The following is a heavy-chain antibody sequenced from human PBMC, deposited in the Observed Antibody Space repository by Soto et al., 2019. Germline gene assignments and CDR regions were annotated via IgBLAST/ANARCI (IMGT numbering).Heavy chain of an antibody. CDR3: ARATRGYCSSTSCYSAEGYYYYYMDV. CDR2: ISSSSSYI. V-gene: IGHV3-21*01. D-gene: IGHD2-2*01. Sequence: GGSLRLSCAASGFTFNSYSMSRVLQAPGKGLEWVSSISSSSSYIYYADSVKGRFTISRDNAKNSLYLQMNSLRAEDTAVYYCARATRGYCSSTSCYSAEGYYYYYMDVWGKGTTVTVSS. CDR1: GFTFNSYS. J-gene: IGHJ6*03.